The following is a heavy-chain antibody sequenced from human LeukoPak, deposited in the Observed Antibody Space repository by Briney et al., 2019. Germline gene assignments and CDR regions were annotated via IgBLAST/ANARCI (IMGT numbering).Heavy chain of an antibody. CDR3: TRSGYGCNSFDY. CDR1: GFTFTTHW. J-gene: IGHJ4*02. D-gene: IGHD4-23*01. V-gene: IGHV5-51*01. Sequence: ESLKISCQGSGFTFTTHWIGWVRQMPGKGLEWMGIIYPGDSDTKYSPSFQGQVSISADRSIRTAYLQWTSLKTSDTAMYYCTRSGYGCNSFDYWGQGTLVTVSS. CDR2: IYPGDSDT.